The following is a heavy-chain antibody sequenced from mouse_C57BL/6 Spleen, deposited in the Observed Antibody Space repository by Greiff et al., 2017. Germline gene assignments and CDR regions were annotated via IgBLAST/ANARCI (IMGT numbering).Heavy chain of an antibody. CDR1: GYTFTDYN. Sequence: EVKLQESGPELVKPGASVKMSCKASGYTFTDYNMHWVKQSHGKSLEWIGYINPNNGGTSYNQKFKGKATLTVNKSSSTAYMELRSLTSEDSAVYYWASSVHYVFDYWGQGTTRTVSS. J-gene: IGHJ2*01. D-gene: IGHD1-1*01. CDR3: ASSVHYVFDY. CDR2: INPNNGGT. V-gene: IGHV1-22*01.